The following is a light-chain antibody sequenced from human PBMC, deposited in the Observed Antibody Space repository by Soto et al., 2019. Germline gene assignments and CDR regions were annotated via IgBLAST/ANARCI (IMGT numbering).Light chain of an antibody. CDR3: QQSFTTPIT. Sequence: DIQMTQSPSSLSASVGDRVTITCRASQSVGRFLNWYQQKPGKAPTVLINVASTLRSGVPSRFSGSGSGTDFNLTINSLQPEDFATYFCQQSFTTPITFGGATKVDIK. CDR2: VAS. CDR1: QSVGRF. J-gene: IGKJ4*01. V-gene: IGKV1-39*01.